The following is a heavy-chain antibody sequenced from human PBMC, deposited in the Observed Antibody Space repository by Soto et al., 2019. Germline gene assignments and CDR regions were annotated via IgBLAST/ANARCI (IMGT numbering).Heavy chain of an antibody. Sequence: ASVKGACKASGYTYTGYYRHWVRQAPGQGLEWMGWINPNSGGTNYAQKFQGWVTMTRDTSISTAYMELSRLRSDDTAVYYCARDWEGSFDYWGQGTLVTVSS. V-gene: IGHV1-2*04. D-gene: IGHD1-26*01. CDR1: GYTYTGYY. J-gene: IGHJ4*02. CDR2: INPNSGGT. CDR3: ARDWEGSFDY.